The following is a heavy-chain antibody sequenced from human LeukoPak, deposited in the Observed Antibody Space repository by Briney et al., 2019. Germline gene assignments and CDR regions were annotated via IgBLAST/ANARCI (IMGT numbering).Heavy chain of an antibody. V-gene: IGHV3-30*02. D-gene: IGHD3-16*01. CDR3: AKETWGGRSTHFYY. Sequence: GGCLRLSCAAPGYTFSSYGIESVRQAPGKGLEWVPFTRYEGNNRYYADSVKGRFTISRDNSKTTLYLQMNSLRAEATAVYYCAKETWGGRSTHFYYWGQGTLVTVSS. CDR2: TRYEGNNR. CDR1: GYTFSSYG. J-gene: IGHJ4*02.